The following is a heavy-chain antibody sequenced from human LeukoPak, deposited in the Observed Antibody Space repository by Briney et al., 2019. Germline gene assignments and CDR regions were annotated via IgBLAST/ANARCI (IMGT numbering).Heavy chain of an antibody. J-gene: IGHJ6*02. D-gene: IGHD2-2*01. CDR2: IYYTGST. Sequence: SETLSLTCTVSGGSISSYYWNWIRQPPGKGLEWIGYIYYTGSTNYRPSLKSRVTISVDTSRNQFSLKLSSVTAADTVVYYCVRQDVVVITAATYYYGMDVWGQGTTVTVSS. CDR3: VRQDVVVITAATYYYGMDV. V-gene: IGHV4-59*08. CDR1: GGSISSYY.